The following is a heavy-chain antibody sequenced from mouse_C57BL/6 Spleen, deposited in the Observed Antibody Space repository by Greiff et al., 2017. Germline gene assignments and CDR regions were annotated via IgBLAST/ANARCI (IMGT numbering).Heavy chain of an antibody. V-gene: IGHV5-12*01. D-gene: IGHD2-12*01. J-gene: IGHJ1*03. Sequence: EVHLVESGGGLVQPGGSLKLSCAASGFTFSDYYMYWVRQTPEKRLEWVAYISNGGGSTYYPDTVKGRFTISRDNAKNTLYLQMSRLKSEDTAMYYCARAYYSYWYFDVWGTGTTVTVSS. CDR1: GFTFSDYY. CDR3: ARAYYSYWYFDV. CDR2: ISNGGGST.